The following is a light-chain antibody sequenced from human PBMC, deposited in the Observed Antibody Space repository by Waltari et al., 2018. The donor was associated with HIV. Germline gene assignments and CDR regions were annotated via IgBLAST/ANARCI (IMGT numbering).Light chain of an antibody. CDR3: QQYDSTPLT. CDR1: QSILYSSNNRNY. Sequence: IVMTQSPDSLAVSLGERVTINCKSGQSILYSSNNRNYLAWYQQKPGQRPKLLIYWASTRESGVPDRFTGNGSGTDFTLTISSLQAEDVAVYYCQQYDSTPLTFGGGTKVEIK. J-gene: IGKJ4*01. V-gene: IGKV4-1*01. CDR2: WAS.